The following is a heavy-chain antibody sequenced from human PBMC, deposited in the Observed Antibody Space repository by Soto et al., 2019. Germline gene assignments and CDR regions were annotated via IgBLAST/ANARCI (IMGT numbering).Heavy chain of an antibody. CDR2: ISSNGGNT. CDR1: GFTFSNYA. V-gene: IGHV3-64D*06. D-gene: IGHD3-22*01. CDR3: VKAVFSGYYYVPFDY. Sequence: GGSLRLSCAASGFTFSNYAMSWVRQAPGKGLEWVSSISSNGGNTYYADSVKGRFTISRDNSKNTLYLQMSSLRTEDTAVYYCVKAVFSGYYYVPFDYWGQGTLVTVSS. J-gene: IGHJ4*02.